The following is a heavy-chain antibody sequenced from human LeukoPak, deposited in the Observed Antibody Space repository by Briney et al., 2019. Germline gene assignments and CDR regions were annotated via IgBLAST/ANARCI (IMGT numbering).Heavy chain of an antibody. CDR1: GFTFSSYW. Sequence: GGSLRLSWAASGFTFSSYWMSWVRQAPGKGLEWVANIKKDGSEKNYVDSVKGRFIISRDNGKTSLYLQMNSLRAEDTAVYYCARSLWPEDYWGQGTLVTVSS. CDR3: ARSLWPEDY. V-gene: IGHV3-7*01. D-gene: IGHD5-18*01. J-gene: IGHJ4*02. CDR2: IKKDGSEK.